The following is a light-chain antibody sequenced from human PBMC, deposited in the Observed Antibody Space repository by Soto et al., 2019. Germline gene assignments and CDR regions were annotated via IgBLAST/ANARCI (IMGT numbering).Light chain of an antibody. V-gene: IGKV3-20*01. J-gene: IGKJ2*01. CDR2: GAS. Sequence: EIVLTQSPGTLSLSPGERATLSCRASQSLSAKYLAWYQQKPGQAPRLVIYGASSRASGIPHRFSGRGSGTDFTLTITRLEPEDSAMYYCQHYSNSPPLYTFRRGTKLEIK. CDR3: QHYSNSPPLYT. CDR1: QSLSAKY.